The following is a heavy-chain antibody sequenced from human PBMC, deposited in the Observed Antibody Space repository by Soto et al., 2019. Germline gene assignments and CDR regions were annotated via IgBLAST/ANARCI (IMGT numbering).Heavy chain of an antibody. D-gene: IGHD1-1*01. J-gene: IGHJ4*02. CDR1: GVSVSSRTYY. CDR2: IYYSGST. V-gene: IGHV4-61*01. Sequence: SETLSLTCSVSGVSVSSRTYYWSWIRQPPGKGLEWIGYIYYSGSTNYNPSLKSRVTISVDTSKNQFSLKLSSVTAADTAVYYCARNEANTPSPAFDYWGQGTLVTVSS. CDR3: ARNEANTPSPAFDY.